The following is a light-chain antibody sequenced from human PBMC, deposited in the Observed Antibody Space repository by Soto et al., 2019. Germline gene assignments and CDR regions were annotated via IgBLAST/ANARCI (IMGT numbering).Light chain of an antibody. Sequence: EIVLTQSPATLSLSPGERATLSCRASQSVSSYLAWYQQKPGQAPRLLIYDASNRATGIPARFSGSGSGTDFTLTISCLEPEDFAVYYWQERSNWPPSITFGQGTRLEIK. J-gene: IGKJ5*01. V-gene: IGKV3-11*01. CDR2: DAS. CDR1: QSVSSY. CDR3: QERSNWPPSIT.